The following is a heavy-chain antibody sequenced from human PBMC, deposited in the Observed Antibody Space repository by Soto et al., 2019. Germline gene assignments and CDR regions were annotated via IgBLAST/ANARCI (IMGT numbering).Heavy chain of an antibody. CDR1: GFTFSIYT. Sequence: PGGSLRLSCAASGFTFSIYTMNWVRQAPGKGLEWVSYISGSSSTIKYADSVRGRFTISRDNAQKSLYLQMNSLRDEDTAVYYCASNEYDSSGYSPFWGQGTLVTVSS. CDR2: ISGSSSTI. J-gene: IGHJ4*02. CDR3: ASNEYDSSGYSPF. V-gene: IGHV3-48*02. D-gene: IGHD3-22*01.